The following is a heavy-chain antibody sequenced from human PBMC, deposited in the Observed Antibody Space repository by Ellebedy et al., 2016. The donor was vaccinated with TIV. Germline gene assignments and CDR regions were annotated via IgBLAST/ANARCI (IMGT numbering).Heavy chain of an antibody. J-gene: IGHJ4*02. Sequence: PGGSLRLSCAASGFTFSNSGMNWVRQVPGKGLEWISYITGGSTAIYYADSEKGRCTISRDNAKKSLYLQMNSLRAEATAVYYCTSDRWPHNADCWGQGTLVTVSS. CDR3: TSDRWPHNADC. D-gene: IGHD5-24*01. CDR2: ITGGSTAI. V-gene: IGHV3-48*04. CDR1: GFTFSNSG.